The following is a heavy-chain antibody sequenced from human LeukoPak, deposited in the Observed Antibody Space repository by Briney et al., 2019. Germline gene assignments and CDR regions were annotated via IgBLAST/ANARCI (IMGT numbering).Heavy chain of an antibody. Sequence: GGSLRLSCAASGFTFSNYAMSWVRQAPGKGLEWVSVISGSGDSTYHADSVKGRFTISRDNSNSTLYLQMNSLRAEDTAIYYCAKVRSAVVAAATNYWGQGTLVTVSS. CDR3: AKVRSAVVAAATNY. V-gene: IGHV3-23*01. J-gene: IGHJ4*02. D-gene: IGHD2-15*01. CDR1: GFTFSNYA. CDR2: ISGSGDST.